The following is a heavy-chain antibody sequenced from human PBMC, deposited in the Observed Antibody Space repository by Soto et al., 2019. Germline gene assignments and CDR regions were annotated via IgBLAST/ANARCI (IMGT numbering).Heavy chain of an antibody. J-gene: IGHJ6*02. D-gene: IGHD6-6*01. CDR1: GGTFSSYA. Sequence: QVQLVQSGAEVKKPGSSVKVSCKASGGTFSSYAISWVRQAPGQGLEWMRGIIPIFGTANYAQKFQGRVTITADESTSTAYMELSSLRSEDTAVYYCARLSAPRSSSIYYYYGMDVWGQGTTVTLSS. V-gene: IGHV1-69*01. CDR2: IIPIFGTA. CDR3: ARLSAPRSSSIYYYYGMDV.